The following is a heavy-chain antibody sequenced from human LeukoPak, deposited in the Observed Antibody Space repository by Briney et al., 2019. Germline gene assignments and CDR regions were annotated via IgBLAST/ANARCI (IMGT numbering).Heavy chain of an antibody. J-gene: IGHJ4*02. Sequence: PSETLSLTCAVYGGSFSGYYWSWIRQPPGKGLEWIGEINHSGSTNYNPSLKSRVTISVDTSKNQFSLKLSSVTAADTAVYYCAVGSSWYWDYWGQGTLVTVSS. V-gene: IGHV4-34*01. CDR3: AVGSSWYWDY. CDR1: GGSFSGYY. D-gene: IGHD6-13*01. CDR2: INHSGST.